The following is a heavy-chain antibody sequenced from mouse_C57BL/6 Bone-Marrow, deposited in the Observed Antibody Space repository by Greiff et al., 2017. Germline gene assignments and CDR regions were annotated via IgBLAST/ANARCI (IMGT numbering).Heavy chain of an antibody. Sequence: VKLQQPGAELVKPGASVKLSCKASGYTFTNYWMHWVKQRPGQGLEWIGMMHPNGGSPDYNEKFKSAATLSVDKSSRTAYMEISSLTSEDSAFYYCARSYAYDDYSMDYWGQGTSVTGSS. V-gene: IGHV1-64*01. D-gene: IGHD2-2*01. CDR3: ARSYAYDDYSMDY. CDR1: GYTFTNYW. CDR2: MHPNGGSP. J-gene: IGHJ4*01.